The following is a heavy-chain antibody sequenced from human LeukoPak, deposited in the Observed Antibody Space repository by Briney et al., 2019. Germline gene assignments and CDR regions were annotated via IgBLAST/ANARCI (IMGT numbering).Heavy chain of an antibody. J-gene: IGHJ4*02. CDR2: ISGSDGST. CDR1: GFTFSSYA. CDR3: AKAMRLTTMTTGDNTDY. V-gene: IGHV3-23*01. Sequence: GGSLRLSCAASGFTFSSYAMSWVRQAPGKGLEWVSGISGSDGSTNYADSVKGRFTISRDNSKNTLYLQMNSLRAEDTAEYFCAKAMRLTTMTTGDNTDYWGQGTLVTVSS. D-gene: IGHD4-17*01.